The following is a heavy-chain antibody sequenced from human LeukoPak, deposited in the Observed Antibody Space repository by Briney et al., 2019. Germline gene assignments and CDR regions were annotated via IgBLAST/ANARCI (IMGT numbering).Heavy chain of an antibody. Sequence: GGSLRLPCAASGFTFSSFWMSWVRQAPGKGLEWVANIKQDGSEKYYVDSVKGRFTISRDNAKNSLYLQMNSLRAEDTAVYYCARQVDYSNYGFDYWGQGTLVTVSS. J-gene: IGHJ4*02. D-gene: IGHD4-11*01. CDR2: IKQDGSEK. CDR3: ARQVDYSNYGFDY. CDR1: GFTFSSFW. V-gene: IGHV3-7*01.